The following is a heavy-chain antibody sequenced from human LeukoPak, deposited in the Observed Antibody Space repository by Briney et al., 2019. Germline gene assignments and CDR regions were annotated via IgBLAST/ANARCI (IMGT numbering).Heavy chain of an antibody. V-gene: IGHV3-30-3*01. J-gene: IGHJ4*02. CDR1: GFTFSSYA. D-gene: IGHD6-6*01. CDR2: ISYDGSNK. Sequence: PGGSLRLSCAASGFTFSSYAMHWVRQAPGKGLEWVAVISYDGSNKYYADSVKGRFTISRDNSKNTLYLQMNSLRAEDTAVYYCARVGGIAARQGDYWGQGTLVTVSS. CDR3: ARVGGIAARQGDY.